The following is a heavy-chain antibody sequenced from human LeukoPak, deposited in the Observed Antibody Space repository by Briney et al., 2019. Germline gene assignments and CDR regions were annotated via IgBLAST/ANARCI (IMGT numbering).Heavy chain of an antibody. Sequence: SETLSLTCAVYGGSFSGYYWSWIRQPPGKGLEWIGEVNYSGSTKYNPSLKSRVTISVDTSKNQFSLKLTSVTAADTAVYYCARGRPSSNGSGSYYNPWGQGTLVTASS. CDR1: GGSFSGYY. CDR3: ARGRPSSNGSGSYYNP. CDR2: VNYSGST. V-gene: IGHV4-34*01. D-gene: IGHD3-10*01. J-gene: IGHJ5*02.